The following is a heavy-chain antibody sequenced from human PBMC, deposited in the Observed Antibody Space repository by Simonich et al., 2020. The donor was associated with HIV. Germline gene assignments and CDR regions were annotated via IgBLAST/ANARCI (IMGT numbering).Heavy chain of an antibody. CDR1: GYTLTELS. D-gene: IGHD3-10*01. J-gene: IGHJ4*02. V-gene: IGHV1-24*01. CDR3: ATDLTSRDYYGSGSYLDY. CDR2: FDTEDGET. Sequence: QVQLVQSGAEVKKPGASVKVSCKVSGYTLTELSRHWVRQAPGKGLEWMGGFDTEDGETIYAQKFQGRVTMTEDTSTDTAYMELSSLRSEDTAVYYCATDLTSRDYYGSGSYLDYWGQGTLVTVSS.